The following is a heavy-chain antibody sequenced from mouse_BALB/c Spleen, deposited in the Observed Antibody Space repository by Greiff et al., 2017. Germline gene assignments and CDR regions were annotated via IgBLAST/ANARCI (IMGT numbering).Heavy chain of an antibody. J-gene: IGHJ4*01. D-gene: IGHD1-1*02. Sequence: EVKLVESGGGLVKPGGSLKLSCAASGFAFSSYDMSWVRQTPEKRLEWVAYISSGGGSTYYPDTVKGRFTISRDNAKNTLYLQMSSLKSEDTAMYYCARHEGGGNYYAMDYWGQGTSVTVSS. CDR2: ISSGGGST. V-gene: IGHV5-12-1*01. CDR1: GFAFSSYD. CDR3: ARHEGGGNYYAMDY.